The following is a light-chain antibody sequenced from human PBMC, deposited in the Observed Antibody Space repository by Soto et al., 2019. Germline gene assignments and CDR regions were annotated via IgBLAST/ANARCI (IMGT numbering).Light chain of an antibody. CDR1: SSNIGAGLH. CDR3: QSFDSSLSALV. V-gene: IGLV1-40*01. CDR2: GNN. J-gene: IGLJ1*01. Sequence: QSVLTQPPSVSGAPGQRVTISCTGSSSNIGAGLHVHWYRQLPGTAPKLLISGNNNRPSGVPDRFCGSKSGTSASLAITGLQVEDEADYYCQSFDSSLSALVFGTGTKVTVL.